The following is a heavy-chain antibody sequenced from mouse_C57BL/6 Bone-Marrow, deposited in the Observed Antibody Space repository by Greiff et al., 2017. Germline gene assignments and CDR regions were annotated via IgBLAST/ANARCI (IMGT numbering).Heavy chain of an antibody. D-gene: IGHD3-3*01. V-gene: IGHV5-4*03. CDR2: IGDGGSYT. CDR3: ERLGRLNYAMDY. CDR1: GFTFSSYA. Sequence: EVKLQESGGGLVKPGGSLKLSCAASGFTFSSYAMSWVRQTPEKRLEWVATIGDGGSYTYYPDNVKGRFTISRDKAKNNLYLQMGHLKSKDTAMYYCERLGRLNYAMDYWGQGTSVTVSS. J-gene: IGHJ4*01.